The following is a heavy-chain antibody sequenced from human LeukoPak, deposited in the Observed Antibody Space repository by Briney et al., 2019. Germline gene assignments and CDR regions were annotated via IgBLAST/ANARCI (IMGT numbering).Heavy chain of an antibody. CDR2: IYTSGST. Sequence: SETLSLTCTVSGGSISSYYWSWIRQPAGKGLEWIGRIYTSGSTNYNSSLKSRVTMSVDTSKNQFSLKLNSVTAADTAVYYCARGSVYCSGGSCYLGEFDYWGQGTLVTVSS. CDR3: ARGSVYCSGGSCYLGEFDY. J-gene: IGHJ4*02. V-gene: IGHV4-4*07. CDR1: GGSISSYY. D-gene: IGHD2-15*01.